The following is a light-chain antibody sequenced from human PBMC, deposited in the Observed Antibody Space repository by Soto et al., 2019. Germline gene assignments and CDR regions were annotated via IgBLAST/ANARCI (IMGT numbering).Light chain of an antibody. J-gene: IGLJ2*01. V-gene: IGLV1-40*01. Sequence: QAVATQPPSVSGAPGQRVTISCTGSSSNIGASYDVHWYQHLPGTDPKLLIYGNSNRPSGVPDRFSGSRSGTSASLAITGLQAEDEADYYCQSYDCSLSGVVVVGGTKLTVL. CDR3: QSYDCSLSGVV. CDR2: GNS. CDR1: SSNIGASYD.